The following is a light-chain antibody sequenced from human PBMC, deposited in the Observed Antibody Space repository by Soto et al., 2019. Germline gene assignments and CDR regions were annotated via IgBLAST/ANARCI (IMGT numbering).Light chain of an antibody. CDR2: KAS. CDR1: QSISNW. Sequence: DIQMTQSPSTLSASVGDRVTITCRASQSISNWLAWYQQKPRKAPQPLIYKASSLESGVPSRFSGSGSGTEFTLTLSSLQPDDFATYYCQQYTCYSPYTFGQGTKLEIK. V-gene: IGKV1-5*03. J-gene: IGKJ2*01. CDR3: QQYTCYSPYT.